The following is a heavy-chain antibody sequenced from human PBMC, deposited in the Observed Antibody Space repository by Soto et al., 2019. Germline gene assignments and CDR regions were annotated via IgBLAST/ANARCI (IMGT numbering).Heavy chain of an antibody. CDR2: IWYDGSNK. Sequence: PGGSLRLSCAASGFTFSSYGMHWVRQAPGKGLEWVAVIWYDGSNKYYADSVKGRFTISRDNSKNTLYLQMNSLRAEDTAAYYCARGYCSGGSCYRNADAFDIWGQGTMVTVSS. CDR1: GFTFSSYG. J-gene: IGHJ3*02. V-gene: IGHV3-33*01. D-gene: IGHD2-15*01. CDR3: ARGYCSGGSCYRNADAFDI.